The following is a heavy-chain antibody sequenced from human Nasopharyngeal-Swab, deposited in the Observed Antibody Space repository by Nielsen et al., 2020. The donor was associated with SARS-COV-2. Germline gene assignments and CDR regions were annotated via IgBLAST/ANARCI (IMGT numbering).Heavy chain of an antibody. Sequence: SVQVSCMASVGTFSSYSISWLRQAPGQGLEWMGGIIPIFGTANYAQKFQGRVTITADESTSTVYMELSSLRSEDTAIYYCARGTVDIVSTVRPYTYWGQGTLVTVSS. CDR3: ARGTVDIVSTVRPYTY. CDR1: VGTFSSYS. CDR2: IIPIFGTA. V-gene: IGHV1-69*13. D-gene: IGHD5/OR15-5a*01. J-gene: IGHJ4*02.